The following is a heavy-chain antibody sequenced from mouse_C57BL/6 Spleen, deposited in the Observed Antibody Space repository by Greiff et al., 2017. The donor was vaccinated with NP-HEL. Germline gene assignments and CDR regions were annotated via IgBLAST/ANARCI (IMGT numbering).Heavy chain of an antibody. J-gene: IGHJ3*01. CDR2: IHPNSGST. D-gene: IGHD1-1*01. CDR3: ANLYYYGSSFAY. Sequence: VQLQQPGAELVKPGASVKLSCKASGYTFTSYWMHWVKQRPGQGLEWIGMIHPNSGSTNYNEKFKSKATLTVDKSSSTAYMQLSSLTSEDSAVYYCANLYYYGSSFAYWGQGTLVTVSA. CDR1: GYTFTSYW. V-gene: IGHV1-64*01.